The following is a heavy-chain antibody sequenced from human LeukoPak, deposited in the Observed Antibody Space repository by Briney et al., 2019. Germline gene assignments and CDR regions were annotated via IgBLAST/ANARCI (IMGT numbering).Heavy chain of an antibody. Sequence: ASVKVSCKASGYTFTSYGISWVRQAPGQGLEWMEWITAYNGNRLYAQRFQGRITLTTDTSTSTSYMELRSLEYDDTAIYYCARDNDKVVDHWGQGTLVTVSS. CDR2: ITAYNGNR. V-gene: IGHV1-18*01. CDR3: ARDNDKVVDH. J-gene: IGHJ4*01. D-gene: IGHD1-1*01. CDR1: GYTFTSYG.